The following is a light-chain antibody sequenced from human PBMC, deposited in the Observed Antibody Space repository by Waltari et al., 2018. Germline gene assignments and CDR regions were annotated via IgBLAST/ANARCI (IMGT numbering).Light chain of an antibody. CDR3: EPGGPGTWA. CDR2: VNSDGSH. V-gene: IGLV4-69*01. Sequence: ASVKLTCTLSSGHSSNIIAWLQQQPGKGPRYLMQVNSDGSHRKGDEVPDRFSGPSSGAERYLTISSLQAEDEADYYCEPGGPGTWALGG. CDR1: SGHSSNI. J-gene: IGLJ3*02.